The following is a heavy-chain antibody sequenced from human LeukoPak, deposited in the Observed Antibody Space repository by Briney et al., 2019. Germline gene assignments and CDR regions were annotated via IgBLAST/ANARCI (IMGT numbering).Heavy chain of an antibody. CDR3: ARDGQQLAPYTMDV. V-gene: IGHV3-33*01. J-gene: IGHJ6*02. CDR1: GFSFRSHA. D-gene: IGHD6-13*01. CDR2: IWYDGSNK. Sequence: GGSLRLSCAASGFSFRSHAMHWVRQAPGKGLEWVAQIWYDGSNKYYTDSVKGRSTISRDNSESTLYLQMNSLRAEDTAAYYCARDGQQLAPYTMDVWGQGTTVTVSS.